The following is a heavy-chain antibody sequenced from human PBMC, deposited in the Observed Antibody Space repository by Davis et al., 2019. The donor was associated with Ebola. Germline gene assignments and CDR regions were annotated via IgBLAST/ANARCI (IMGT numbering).Heavy chain of an antibody. CDR3: AKDQSAMVRGVIDYYYYYYMDV. CDR1: GFTFTSYA. J-gene: IGHJ6*03. CDR2: ISGSGGTT. Sequence: GESLKISCAASGFTFTSYAMSWVRQAPGRLEWVSGISGSGGTTYYTDSVKGRFTISRDNSKNTLYLQMNSLRAEDTAVYYCAKDQSAMVRGVIDYYYYYYMDVWGKGTTVTVSS. D-gene: IGHD3-10*01. V-gene: IGHV3-23*01.